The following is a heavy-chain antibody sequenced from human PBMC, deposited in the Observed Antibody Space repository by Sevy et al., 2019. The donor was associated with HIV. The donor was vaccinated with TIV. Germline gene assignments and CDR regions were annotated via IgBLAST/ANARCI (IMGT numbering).Heavy chain of an antibody. D-gene: IGHD3-10*01. CDR3: ARVRGMGNQLWKADY. J-gene: IGHJ4*02. CDR2: INYTGNT. CDR1: GESFSDYY. V-gene: IGHV4-34*01. Sequence: SETLSLTCGVSGESFSDYYWSWIRQPPRKGLEWIGEINYTGNTNDNPSLESRVRLSIDTSRKQFSLRLSSVTAADTAVYYCARVRGMGNQLWKADYWGQGTLVTVSS.